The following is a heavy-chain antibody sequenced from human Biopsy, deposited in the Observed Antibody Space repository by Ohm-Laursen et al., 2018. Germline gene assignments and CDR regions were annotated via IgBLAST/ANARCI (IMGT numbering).Heavy chain of an antibody. CDR1: GGFISTYY. Sequence: SETLSLTCTVSGGFISTYYWNWTRQPAGKALEWIGRIYNTGSTNYNPSLQSRVTMSVDTSKNQFSLKMSSVTAADTAVYYCARDLPYYENSGYGAFDMWGQGTMVTVSS. CDR3: ARDLPYYENSGYGAFDM. V-gene: IGHV4-4*07. CDR2: IYNTGST. D-gene: IGHD3-22*01. J-gene: IGHJ3*02.